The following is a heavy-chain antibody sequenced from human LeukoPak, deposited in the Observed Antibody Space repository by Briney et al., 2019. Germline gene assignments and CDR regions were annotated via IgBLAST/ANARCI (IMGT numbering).Heavy chain of an antibody. Sequence: SETLSLTCSVSGGSISNYYWSWIRQPPEKGLEWIGYIYYSGSTNYNPSLKSRVTISVDTSKNQFSLKLSSVTAADTAVYYCARHGSYYFDYWGQGTLVTVSS. CDR3: ARHGSYYFDY. CDR1: GGSISNYY. D-gene: IGHD1-26*01. J-gene: IGHJ4*02. CDR2: IYYSGST. V-gene: IGHV4-59*08.